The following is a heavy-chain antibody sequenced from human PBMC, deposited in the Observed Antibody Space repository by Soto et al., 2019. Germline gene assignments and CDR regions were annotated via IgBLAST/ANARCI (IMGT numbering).Heavy chain of an antibody. CDR2: ININRGDV. V-gene: IGHV1-18*04. Sequence: QVHLVQSVSEVKTPGASVKVSCQASGHTSTHNGISWVRRAPGQGLEWMGWININRGDVNHAPKFQGRVTLTTDTSTNTAYLELRSLRLDDTGVYFCATGDMNRGRFDYWGHGTRVSVSS. CDR3: ATGDMNRGRFDY. CDR1: GHTSTHNG. J-gene: IGHJ4*01.